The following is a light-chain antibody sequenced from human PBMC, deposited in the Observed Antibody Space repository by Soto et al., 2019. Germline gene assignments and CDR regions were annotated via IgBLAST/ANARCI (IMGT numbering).Light chain of an antibody. CDR1: QSISSW. CDR2: DAS. J-gene: IGKJ1*01. Sequence: DIQMTQSPSTLSASVGDRFTITCRASQSISSWLAWYQQKPGKAPKLLIYDASSLESGVPSRFSGSGSGTEFILTISSLQPDDFATYYCQQYDSYSWTFDQGTKVDIK. V-gene: IGKV1-5*01. CDR3: QQYDSYSWT.